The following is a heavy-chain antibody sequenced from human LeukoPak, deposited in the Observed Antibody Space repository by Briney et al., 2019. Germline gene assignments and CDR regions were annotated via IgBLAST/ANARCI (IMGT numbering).Heavy chain of an antibody. Sequence: GGSLRLSCAASGFTSSTYWMSWVRQAPGKGLQWLANIKQDGSDKYYVDSVKGRFTISRDNAKNSLFLQMNSLRAEDTAVYYCARVRCSSNSCFPDYWGQGTLVTVSS. CDR2: IKQDGSDK. CDR3: ARVRCSSNSCFPDY. D-gene: IGHD2-2*01. J-gene: IGHJ4*02. CDR1: GFTSSTYW. V-gene: IGHV3-7*01.